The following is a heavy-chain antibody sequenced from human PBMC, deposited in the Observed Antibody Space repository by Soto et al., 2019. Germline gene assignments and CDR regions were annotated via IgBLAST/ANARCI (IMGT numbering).Heavy chain of an antibody. CDR2: ISAYNGNT. CDR1: GYTFTSYG. Sequence: ASVKVSCKASGYTFTSYGISWVRQAPGQGLEWMGRISAYNGNTNYAQELQGRVTMTTDTSTSTAYMELRSLRSDDPAVYYCARDLVVGRYRRHDRSPHIRYWHQRSLVAVSS. D-gene: IGHD5-18*01. J-gene: IGHJ4*02. V-gene: IGHV1-18*01. CDR3: ARDLVVGRYRRHDRSPHIRY.